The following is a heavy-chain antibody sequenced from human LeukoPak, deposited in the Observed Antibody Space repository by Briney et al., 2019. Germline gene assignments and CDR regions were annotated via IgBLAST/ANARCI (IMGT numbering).Heavy chain of an antibody. V-gene: IGHV4-30-2*01. CDR2: IYHSGST. CDR3: ARGGYYYDSSGSPIAFDI. J-gene: IGHJ3*02. D-gene: IGHD3-22*01. CDR1: GGSISSGGYS. Sequence: SQTLSLTCAVSGGSISSGGYSWSWIRQPPGKGLEWIGYIYHSGSTYYNPSLKSRVTISVDRSKNQFSLKLSSVTAADTAVYYCARGGYYYDSSGSPIAFDIWGQGTMVTVSS.